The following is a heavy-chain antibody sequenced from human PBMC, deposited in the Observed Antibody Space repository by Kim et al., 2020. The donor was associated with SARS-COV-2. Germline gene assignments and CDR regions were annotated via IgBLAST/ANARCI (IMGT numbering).Heavy chain of an antibody. CDR3: AKDLVGWLGYWYFDL. D-gene: IGHD6-19*01. J-gene: IGHJ2*01. V-gene: IGHV3-23*01. CDR2: ISGSGGST. Sequence: GGSLRLSCAASGFTFSSYAMSWVRQAPGKGLEWVSAISGSGGSTYYADSVKGRFTISRDNSKNTLYLQMNSLRAEDTAVYYCAKDLVGWLGYWYFDLWGRGTLVTVSS. CDR1: GFTFSSYA.